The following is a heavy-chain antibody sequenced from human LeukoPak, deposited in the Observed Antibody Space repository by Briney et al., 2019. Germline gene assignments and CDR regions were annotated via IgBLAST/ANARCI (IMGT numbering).Heavy chain of an antibody. Sequence: PGGSLRLSCTASGFTFSSYWMSWVRQAPGKGLEWVAAISGSGGSTYYADSVKGRFSISRDNSRNTLFLQMNSLRAEEKAIYYCARQLGYCSDGSCYFDSWGQGTLVTVSS. D-gene: IGHD2-15*01. CDR1: GFTFSSYW. CDR2: ISGSGGST. V-gene: IGHV3-23*01. J-gene: IGHJ4*02. CDR3: ARQLGYCSDGSCYFDS.